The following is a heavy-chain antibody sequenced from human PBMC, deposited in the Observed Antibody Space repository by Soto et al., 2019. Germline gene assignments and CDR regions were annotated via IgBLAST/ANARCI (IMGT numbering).Heavy chain of an antibody. CDR3: AHIPNYYQYDWFAP. Sequence: QITLKESGPTLVKPTQTLTLTCTFSGFSLTTRGVGVGWIRQPPGKALECLALIYWDDDKRYSPSLQSRLSITKDTSKNPVVVTMTNVDPVDTATYYCAHIPNYYQYDWFAPWGQGTLVSVSS. V-gene: IGHV2-5*02. CDR2: IYWDDDK. J-gene: IGHJ5*02. CDR1: GFSLTTRGVG. D-gene: IGHD3-16*01.